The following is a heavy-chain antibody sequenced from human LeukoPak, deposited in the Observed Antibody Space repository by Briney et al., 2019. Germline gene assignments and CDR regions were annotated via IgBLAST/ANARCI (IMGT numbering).Heavy chain of an antibody. J-gene: IGHJ4*02. CDR1: GFTFSGSA. D-gene: IGHD3-16*01. CDR2: IRSKANSYAT. Sequence: GGSLRLSCAASGFTFSGSAMHWVRQASGKGLEWVGRIRSKANSYATAYAASVKGRFTISRDDSKNTAYLQMNSLKTEDTAVYYCTRLGGSSPANYFDYWGQGTLDTVSS. CDR3: TRLGGSSPANYFDY. V-gene: IGHV3-73*01.